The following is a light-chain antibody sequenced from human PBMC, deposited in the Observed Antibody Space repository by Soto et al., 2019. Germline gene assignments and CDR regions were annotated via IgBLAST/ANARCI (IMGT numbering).Light chain of an antibody. CDR1: QSVSSN. V-gene: IGKV3-15*01. CDR3: QQYNNWPPGT. J-gene: IGKJ1*01. Sequence: EIVMTQSPATLSVSPGERATLSCRASQSVSSNLAWYQQKPGQAPRLLIYGASTRATGIPARFSGSGSGTEFTLTISSLQSEDFAVYYCQQYNNWPPGTFGRGTKVVIK. CDR2: GAS.